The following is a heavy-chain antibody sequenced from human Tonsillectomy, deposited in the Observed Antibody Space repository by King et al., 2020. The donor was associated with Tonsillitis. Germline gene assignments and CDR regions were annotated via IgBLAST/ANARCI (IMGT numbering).Heavy chain of an antibody. CDR2: IYSGDNT. J-gene: IGHJ6*02. D-gene: IGHD2-15*01. CDR1: GFTVSSNY. CDR3: ARGPRGYCSGGSCYDFGMDV. V-gene: IGHV3-53*04. Sequence: VQLVESGGGLVQPGGSLRLSCVVSGFTVSSNYMSWVRQAPGKGLEWVSVIYSGDNTYYADSVKGRFTISRHNSKNTLYFQMNSLRIEDTAVYYCARGPRGYCSGGSCYDFGMDVWGQGTTVTVSS.